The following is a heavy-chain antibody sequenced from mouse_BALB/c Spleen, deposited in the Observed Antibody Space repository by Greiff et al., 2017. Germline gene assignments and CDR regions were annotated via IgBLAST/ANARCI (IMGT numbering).Heavy chain of an antibody. Sequence: EVKLQESGGGLVQPGGSRKLSCAASGFTFSSFGMHWVRQAPEKGLEWVAYISSGSSTIYYADTVKGRFTISRDNPKNTLFLQMTSLRSEDTAMYYCARSDYRYFDYWGQGTTLTVSS. CDR2: ISSGSSTI. D-gene: IGHD2-14*01. CDR3: ARSDYRYFDY. V-gene: IGHV5-17*02. J-gene: IGHJ2*01. CDR1: GFTFSSFG.